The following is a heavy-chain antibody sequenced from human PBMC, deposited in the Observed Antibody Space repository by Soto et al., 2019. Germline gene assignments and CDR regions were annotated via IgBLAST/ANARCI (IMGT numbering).Heavy chain of an antibody. CDR2: IYYSGST. J-gene: IGHJ4*02. CDR3: ARLNSGWHQTFDS. Sequence: SETLSLTCTVSGGSISSSSYYWGWIRQPPGKGLEWIGSIYYSGSTYYNPSLKSRVTISVDTSKNQFSLKLSSVTAADTAVYYCARLNSGWHQTFDSWGQGTLVTVSS. CDR1: GGSISSSSYY. D-gene: IGHD6-25*01. V-gene: IGHV4-39*01.